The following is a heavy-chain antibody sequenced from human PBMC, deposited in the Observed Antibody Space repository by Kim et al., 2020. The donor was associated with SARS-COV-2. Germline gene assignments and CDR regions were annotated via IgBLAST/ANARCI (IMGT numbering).Heavy chain of an antibody. Sequence: SETLSLTCTVSGGSISTYYWSWIRQPPGKGLEWIGYIYYSGSTNYSPSFKSRVTISVDTSKNQFSLKLSSVTAADTAVYYCARVLTHSYYYGMDVWGQGTTLTVSS. J-gene: IGHJ6*02. CDR3: ARVLTHSYYYGMDV. D-gene: IGHD2-21*02. CDR1: GGSISTYY. V-gene: IGHV4-59*13. CDR2: IYYSGST.